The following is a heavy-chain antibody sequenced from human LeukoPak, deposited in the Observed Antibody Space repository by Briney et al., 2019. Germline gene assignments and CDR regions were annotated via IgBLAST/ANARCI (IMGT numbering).Heavy chain of an antibody. D-gene: IGHD6-6*01. CDR2: INPNSGGT. J-gene: IGHJ5*02. CDR1: GYTFTGYY. V-gene: IGHV1-2*02. Sequence: ASVKVSRKASGYTFTGYYMHWVRQAPGQGLEWMGWINPNSGGTNYAQKFQGRVTMTRDTSISTAYMELSRLRSDDTAVYYCAREYSSSQNWFDPWGQGTLVTVSS. CDR3: AREYSSSQNWFDP.